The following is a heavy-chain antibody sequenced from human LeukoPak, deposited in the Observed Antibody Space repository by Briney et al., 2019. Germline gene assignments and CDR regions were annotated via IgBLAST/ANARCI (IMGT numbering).Heavy chain of an antibody. D-gene: IGHD3-22*01. J-gene: IGHJ5*02. CDR1: GFSISAYW. Sequence: GGSLRLSCAASGFSISAYWMTWVRQAPGKGLEWVSVISGSGGKTYYADSVKGRFTLSRDNSNRTLFLEMSSLRVEDTAVYYCAREGTYYDSSGYYVSWGQGTLVTVSA. CDR3: AREGTYYDSSGYYVS. CDR2: ISGSGGKT. V-gene: IGHV3-23*01.